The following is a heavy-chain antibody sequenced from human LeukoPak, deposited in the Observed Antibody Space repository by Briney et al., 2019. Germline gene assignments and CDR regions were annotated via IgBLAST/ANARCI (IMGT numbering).Heavy chain of an antibody. CDR2: IYWDDDN. J-gene: IGHJ5*02. D-gene: IGHD3-10*01. V-gene: IGHV2-5*02. CDR1: GFSLSPSGAR. Sequence: DSGPALVKPTQTLPLTCTFSGFSLSPSGARVGWIRQPPGKALEWLALIYWDDDNRYSPSLNSRHSPTKATSKNQVGLTLANLDPVDTATYYCAHRRFDYYGSESYYPFDPWGQGTLVTVSS. CDR3: AHRRFDYYGSESYYPFDP.